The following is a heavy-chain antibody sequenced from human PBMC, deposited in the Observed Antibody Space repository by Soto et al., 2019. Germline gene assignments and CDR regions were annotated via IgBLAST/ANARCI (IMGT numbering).Heavy chain of an antibody. J-gene: IGHJ3*02. V-gene: IGHV3-11*01. Sequence: QVQLVESGGGLVKPGGSLRLSCAASGFTFSDYYMSWIRQAPGKGLEWVSYISSSGSTIYYADSVKGRFTISRDNAKNSLSLQMNSLRAEDTAVYYCASEITFGGVIVTAFDIWGQGTMVTVPS. D-gene: IGHD3-16*02. CDR3: ASEITFGGVIVTAFDI. CDR1: GFTFSDYY. CDR2: ISSSGSTI.